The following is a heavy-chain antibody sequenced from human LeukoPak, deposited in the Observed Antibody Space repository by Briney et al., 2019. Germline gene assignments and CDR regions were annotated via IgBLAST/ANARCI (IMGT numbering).Heavy chain of an antibody. V-gene: IGHV5-51*01. CDR2: IYPGDSDT. D-gene: IGHD6-19*01. Sequence: GESLKISCKGSGYSFTSYWIGWVRQMPGKGLEWMGIIYPGDSDTRYSPSFQGQVTISADKSISTAYLQWSSLKASDTAMYYCARQWLDSSGWYDAYFDYWGQGTLVTISS. J-gene: IGHJ4*02. CDR1: GYSFTSYW. CDR3: ARQWLDSSGWYDAYFDY.